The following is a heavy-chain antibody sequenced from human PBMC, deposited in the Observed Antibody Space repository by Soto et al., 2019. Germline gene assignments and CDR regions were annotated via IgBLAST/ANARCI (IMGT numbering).Heavy chain of an antibody. J-gene: IGHJ2*01. CDR2: ISGNGGST. V-gene: IGHV3-23*01. D-gene: IGHD4-17*01. CDR1: GFTFSSYA. CDR3: ANAVYGDYPWRYFDL. Sequence: PGGSLRLSCAASGFTFSSYAMSWVRQAPGKGLEWVSAISGNGGSTYYADSVKGRFTISRDNSKNTLYLQMNSLRAEDTAVYYCANAVYGDYPWRYFDLWGRGTLVTVSS.